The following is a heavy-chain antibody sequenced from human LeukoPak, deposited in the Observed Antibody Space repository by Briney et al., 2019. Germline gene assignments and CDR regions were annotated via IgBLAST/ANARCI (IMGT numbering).Heavy chain of an antibody. Sequence: GGSLRLSCAASGFTLSSYAMSWVRQGPGEGLEWVSAISVSGNTYHADSVKGRFTISRDSYKNTLYLQMNSLRAEDAAVYYCAKAPVTTCSGAYCYPFDYWGQGTLVTVSS. J-gene: IGHJ4*02. CDR1: GFTLSSYA. CDR2: ISVSGNT. D-gene: IGHD2-15*01. CDR3: AKAPVTTCSGAYCYPFDY. V-gene: IGHV3-23*01.